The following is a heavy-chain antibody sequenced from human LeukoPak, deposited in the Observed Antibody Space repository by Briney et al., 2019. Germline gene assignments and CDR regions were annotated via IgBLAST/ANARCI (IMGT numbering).Heavy chain of an antibody. J-gene: IGHJ4*02. V-gene: IGHV3-74*01. CDR3: AREDTTLVASSRLDY. CDR2: INSDGNSI. Sequence: GGSLRLSCAASGFTISGHWMHWVRQGPGKGLVWVSRINSDGNSIAYADSVKGRFTISRDNANNMLYLQMNSLRAEDTAIYSCAREDTTLVASSRLDYWGQGTLVTVSS. D-gene: IGHD5-18*01. CDR1: GFTISGHW.